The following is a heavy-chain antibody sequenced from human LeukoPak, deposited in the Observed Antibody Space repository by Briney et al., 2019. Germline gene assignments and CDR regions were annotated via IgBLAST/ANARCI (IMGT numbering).Heavy chain of an antibody. CDR1: GFTLSSYG. CDR3: AKTSGASYSGSSGVDY. CDR2: IRYDGSNK. V-gene: IGHV3-30*02. D-gene: IGHD1-26*01. J-gene: IGHJ4*02. Sequence: GGSLRLSCAASGFTLSSYGMHWVRQAPGKGLEWVAFIRYDGSNKYYADSVEGRFTISRDNSKNTLYLQMNSLRAEDTAVYYCAKTSGASYSGSSGVDYWGQGTLVTVSS.